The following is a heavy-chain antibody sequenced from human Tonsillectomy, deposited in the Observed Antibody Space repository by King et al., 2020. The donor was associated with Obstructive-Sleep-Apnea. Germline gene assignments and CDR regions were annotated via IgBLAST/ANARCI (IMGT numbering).Heavy chain of an antibody. CDR1: GLSLSSNGMR. J-gene: IGHJ6*02. CDR3: ARPSGGHGMDV. Sequence: ITLQESGPTLVKPTQTLTLTCTFSGLSLSSNGMRVAWIRQPPGKALEWLALIYWDDDKRYSPSLKSRLTITKDTSKNQVVLKMTNMDPVDTGTYYCARPSGGHGMDVWGQGTTVTVSS. V-gene: IGHV2-5*02. CDR2: IYWDDDK.